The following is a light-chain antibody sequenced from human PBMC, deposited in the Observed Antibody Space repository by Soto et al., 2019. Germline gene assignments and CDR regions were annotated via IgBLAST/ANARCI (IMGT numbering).Light chain of an antibody. CDR2: YNS. J-gene: IGLJ2*01. CDR3: QVWDSSSYVV. V-gene: IGLV3-21*04. CDR1: NIGSKS. Sequence: SYELTQPPSVSVAPGETARITCGGNNIGSKSVHWYQHKPGQAPVLVIYYNSDRPSGLPERFSGSNSGNTATLTISRVEAGDEADYYCQVWDSSSYVVFGGGTKLTVL.